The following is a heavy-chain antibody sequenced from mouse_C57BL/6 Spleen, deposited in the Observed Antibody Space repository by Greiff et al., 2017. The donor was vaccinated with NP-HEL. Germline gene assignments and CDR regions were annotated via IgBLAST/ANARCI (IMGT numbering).Heavy chain of an antibody. CDR2: ISGGGGNT. D-gene: IGHD4-1*01. J-gene: IGHJ2*01. CDR3: ARQDWYYFDY. CDR1: GFTFSSYT. Sequence: EVQVVESGGGLVKPGGSLKLSCAASGFTFSSYTMSWVRQTPEKRLEWVATISGGGGNTYYPDSVKGRFTISRDNAKNTLYLQMSSLRSEDTALYYCARQDWYYFDYWGQGTTLTVSS. V-gene: IGHV5-9*01.